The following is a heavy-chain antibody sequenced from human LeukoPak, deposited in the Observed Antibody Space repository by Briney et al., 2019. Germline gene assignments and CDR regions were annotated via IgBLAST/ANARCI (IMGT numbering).Heavy chain of an antibody. J-gene: IGHJ6*02. D-gene: IGHD3-10*01. V-gene: IGHV4-34*01. CDR3: ARSTSGSMVRGVIKPHYYYYGMDV. CDR1: GGSFSGYY. Sequence: SETLSLTCAVYGGSFSGYYWSWIRQPPGKGLEWIGEINHSGSTNYNPSLKSRVTISVDTSKNQFSLKLSSVTAADTAVYYCARSTSGSMVRGVIKPHYYYYGMDVWGQGTTVTVSS. CDR2: INHSGST.